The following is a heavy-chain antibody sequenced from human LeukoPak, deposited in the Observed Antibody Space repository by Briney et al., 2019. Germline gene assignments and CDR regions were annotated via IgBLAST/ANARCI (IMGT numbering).Heavy chain of an antibody. CDR3: ARMALDGGDSIGFDS. CDR1: GYTFTDYF. CDR2: INPNIGDA. Sequence: ASVKVSCKASGYTFTDYFIHWVRQAPGQGLKWMGWINPNIGDASYAQKFQDRVTMTRDRSINTAYMELSRLTSDDTAVYYCARMALDGGDSIGFDSWGQGTLVTVSS. J-gene: IGHJ5*01. D-gene: IGHD2-21*02. V-gene: IGHV1-2*02.